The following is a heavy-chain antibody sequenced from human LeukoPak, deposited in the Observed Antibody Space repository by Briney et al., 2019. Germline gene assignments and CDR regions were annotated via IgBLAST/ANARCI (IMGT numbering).Heavy chain of an antibody. Sequence: GGSLRLSCAASGFIFSSYWMHWVRQVPGKGLVWVSRVYTDGTTTDFADSVKGRFTVSRDNAKNTLYLQMDSLRAEDTAMYYLARSVVSSCWYFDLWGRGTLVTVSS. D-gene: IGHD2-15*01. CDR2: VYTDGTTT. V-gene: IGHV3-74*01. CDR3: ARSVVSSCWYFDL. CDR1: GFIFSSYW. J-gene: IGHJ2*01.